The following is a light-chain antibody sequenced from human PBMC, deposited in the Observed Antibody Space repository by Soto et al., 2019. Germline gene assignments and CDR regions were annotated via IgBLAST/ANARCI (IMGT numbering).Light chain of an antibody. CDR1: QSVSSSY. CDR2: GAS. Sequence: EILLTQSPGTLSLSPGERATLSCRASQSVSSSYLAWYQQKPGEAPRLLIYGASSRATGTPDRFSESGSGTDFTLTISRLEPEDFAVYYCQQYGSSLFTCGPGTKVDIK. CDR3: QQYGSSLFT. J-gene: IGKJ3*01. V-gene: IGKV3-20*01.